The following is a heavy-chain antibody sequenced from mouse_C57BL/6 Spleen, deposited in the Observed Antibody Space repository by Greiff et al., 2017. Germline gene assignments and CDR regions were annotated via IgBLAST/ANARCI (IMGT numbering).Heavy chain of an antibody. J-gene: IGHJ1*03. Sequence: EVMLVESGGGLVKPGGSLKLSCAASGFTFSSYAMSWVRQTPEKRLEWVATISDGGSYTYYPDNVKGRFTISRDNAKNNLYLQMSHLKSEDTAMYYCARGEGWYFDVWGTGTTVTVSS. CDR1: GFTFSSYA. CDR2: ISDGGSYT. CDR3: ARGEGWYFDV. V-gene: IGHV5-4*03.